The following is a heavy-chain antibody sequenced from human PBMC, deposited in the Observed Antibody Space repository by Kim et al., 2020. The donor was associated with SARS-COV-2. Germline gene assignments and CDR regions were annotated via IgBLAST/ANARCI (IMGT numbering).Heavy chain of an antibody. J-gene: IGHJ4*02. V-gene: IGHV4-59*01. CDR3: ARVSLSSGYRQYYFDY. Sequence: PSLQSRVTISVDTSKNQLTLKLGSATAADTAVYYCARVSLSSGYRQYYFDYWGQGTLVTVSS. D-gene: IGHD3-22*01.